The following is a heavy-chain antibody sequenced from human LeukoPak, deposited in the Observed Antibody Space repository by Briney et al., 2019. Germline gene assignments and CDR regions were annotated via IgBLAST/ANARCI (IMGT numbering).Heavy chain of an antibody. D-gene: IGHD3-10*01. V-gene: IGHV4-39*07. CDR2: IYYSGST. Sequence: SETLSLTCTVSGGSISSSSYYWGWIRQPPGTGLEWIGSIYYSGSTYYNPSLKSRVTISVDTSKNQFSLKLSSVTAADTAVYYCARDGSGLDYYYYYMDVWGKGTTVTVSS. CDR1: GGSISSSSYY. CDR3: ARDGSGLDYYYYYMDV. J-gene: IGHJ6*03.